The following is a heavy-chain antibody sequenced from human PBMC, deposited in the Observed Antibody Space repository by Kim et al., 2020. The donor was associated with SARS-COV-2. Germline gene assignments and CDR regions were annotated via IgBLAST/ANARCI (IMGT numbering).Heavy chain of an antibody. CDR2: RGST. Sequence: RGSTSYNPSLMSRVTISVDTYKNQFSPRLSSVTAADTAVYYCARGWQIDYWGQGTLVTVSS. CDR3: ARGWQIDY. D-gene: IGHD5-12*01. J-gene: IGHJ4*02. V-gene: IGHV4-59*09.